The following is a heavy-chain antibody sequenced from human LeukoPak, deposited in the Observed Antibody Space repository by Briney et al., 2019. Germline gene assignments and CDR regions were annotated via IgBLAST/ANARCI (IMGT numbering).Heavy chain of an antibody. CDR1: GFTFSGYA. J-gene: IGHJ4*02. V-gene: IGHV3-23*01. CDR3: AKDQGGGYYPFAY. Sequence: GGSLRLSCAASGFTFSGYAMTWVRQAPGKGLEWVSAVSHSGGGTYYADSVKGRFTIFRDNSKNTLYLQMNSLRDEDTAVYYCAKDQGGGYYPFAYWGQGTLVTVSS. CDR2: VSHSGGGT. D-gene: IGHD3-22*01.